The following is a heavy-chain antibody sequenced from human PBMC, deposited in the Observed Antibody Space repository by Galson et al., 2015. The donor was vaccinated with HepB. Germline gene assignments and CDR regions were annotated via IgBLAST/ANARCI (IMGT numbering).Heavy chain of an antibody. V-gene: IGHV3-9*01. D-gene: IGHD6-13*01. CDR2: ISWNSGSI. CDR3: AKDSSPLIAAPEA. Sequence: SLRLSCAASGFTFDDYAMHWVRHAPGKGLEWVSGISWNSGSIGYADSVKGRFTISRDNAKNSLYLQMNSLRAEDTALYYCAKDSSPLIAAPEAWGQGTLVTVSS. CDR1: GFTFDDYA. J-gene: IGHJ4*02.